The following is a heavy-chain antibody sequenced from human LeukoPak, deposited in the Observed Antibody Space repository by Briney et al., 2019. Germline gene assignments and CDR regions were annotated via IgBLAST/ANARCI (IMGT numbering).Heavy chain of an antibody. CDR1: GFTFSSYG. V-gene: IGHV3-30*02. CDR3: AKVGSGWYGVDY. J-gene: IGHJ4*02. Sequence: GGSLRLSCAASGFTFSSYGMHWVRQAPGKGLEWVAFIRYDGRNVYYSDSVKGPFTISRDNSENTMYLQMNSLRIEDTAVYYCAKVGSGWYGVDYWGQGTLVTVSS. D-gene: IGHD6-19*01. CDR2: IRYDGRNV.